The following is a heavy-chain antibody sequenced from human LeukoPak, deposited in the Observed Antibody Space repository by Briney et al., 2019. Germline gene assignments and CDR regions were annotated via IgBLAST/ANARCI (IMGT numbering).Heavy chain of an antibody. D-gene: IGHD3-22*01. CDR1: GYTFTNYH. CDR2: IYPSSGGT. J-gene: IGHJ6*02. CDR3: ARDTSGYLLGDGMDV. Sequence: ASVKVSCKASGYTFTNYHMHWVRQAPGQGLEWMGRIYPSSGGTNYAQKFRGRITLTTDTSINTAYMELSRLRFDDTAVYYCARDTSGYLLGDGMDVWGQGTTVTVSS. V-gene: IGHV1-2*06.